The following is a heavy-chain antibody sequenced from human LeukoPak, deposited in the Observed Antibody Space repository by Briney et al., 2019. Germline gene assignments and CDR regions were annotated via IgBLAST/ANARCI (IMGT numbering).Heavy chain of an antibody. CDR2: IYYSGST. CDR1: GGSISSSSYY. D-gene: IGHD5-18*01. J-gene: IGHJ5*02. V-gene: IGHV4-39*07. Sequence: SETLSLTCTVSGGSISSSSYYWGWIRQLPGKGLEWIGSIYYSGSTYYNPSLKSRVTISVDTSKNQFSLKLSSVTAADTAVYYCARDIGYSYGYNWFDPWGQGTLVTVSS. CDR3: ARDIGYSYGYNWFDP.